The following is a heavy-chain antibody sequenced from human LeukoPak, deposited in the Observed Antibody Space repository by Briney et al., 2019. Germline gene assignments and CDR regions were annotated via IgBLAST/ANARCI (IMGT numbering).Heavy chain of an antibody. D-gene: IGHD3-22*01. CDR1: GYSFTSYW. CDR2: IYPGDSDT. Sequence: LGESLKISCKGSGYSFTSYWIGWVRQMPGKGLEWMGIIYPGDSDTRYSPSFQGQVTISADKSISTAYLQWSGLKASDTAMYYCARKLGPNYFDTSAFDYWGQGTLVTVSS. J-gene: IGHJ4*02. V-gene: IGHV5-51*01. CDR3: ARKLGPNYFDTSAFDY.